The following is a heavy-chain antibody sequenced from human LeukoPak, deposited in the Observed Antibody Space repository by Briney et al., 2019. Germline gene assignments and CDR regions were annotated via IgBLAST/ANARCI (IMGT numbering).Heavy chain of an antibody. V-gene: IGHV4-39*07. CDR2: IYYSGST. D-gene: IGHD1-26*01. J-gene: IGHJ4*02. Sequence: SETLSLTCVVSGGSISSTSYYWGWIRQPPGKGLEWIGSIYYSGSTYYSPSLKSRVTISVDTSKNQFSLKLSSVTAADTAVYYCARGSTRGSGSYYRPFDYWGQGTLVTVSS. CDR1: GGSISSTSYY. CDR3: ARGSTRGSGSYYRPFDY.